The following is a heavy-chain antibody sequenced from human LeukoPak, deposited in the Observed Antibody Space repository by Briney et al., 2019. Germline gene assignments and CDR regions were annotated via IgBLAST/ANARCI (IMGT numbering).Heavy chain of an antibody. Sequence: GGSLRLSCAASGFSFSSHWMSWVRQAPGKGLEWVANINQDGREKQYVDSVKGRFTISRDNAKNSLYLQMNNLRADDTAVYYCARDYTGGWNDFWGQGTLVTVSS. CDR2: INQDGREK. D-gene: IGHD7-27*01. CDR1: GFSFSSHW. CDR3: ARDYTGGWNDF. V-gene: IGHV3-7*01. J-gene: IGHJ4*02.